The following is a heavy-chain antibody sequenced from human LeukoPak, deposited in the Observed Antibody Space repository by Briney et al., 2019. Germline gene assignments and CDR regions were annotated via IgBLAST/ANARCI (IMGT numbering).Heavy chain of an antibody. CDR3: ATGPGTSRGEPYYYYYYYIDV. J-gene: IGHJ6*03. CDR1: GYTFSTYG. V-gene: IGHV1-18*04. Sequence: GASVKVSCRASGYTFSTYGINWVRQAPGQGLEWMGWISAYNGNTNYAQKFQDRVTMTTDTSTTTVHMELRGLGSDDTAVYYCATGPGTSRGEPYYYYYYYIDVWGKGTTVTVSS. D-gene: IGHD1-7*01. CDR2: ISAYNGNT.